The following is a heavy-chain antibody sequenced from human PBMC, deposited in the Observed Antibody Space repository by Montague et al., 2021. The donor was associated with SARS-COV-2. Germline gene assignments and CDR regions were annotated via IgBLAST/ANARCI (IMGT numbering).Heavy chain of an antibody. D-gene: IGHD3-9*01. J-gene: IGHJ3*02. CDR3: ARDAPYFDWLFLNPISAFDI. Sequence: SLRLSCAASGFTFSSYSMNWVRQAPGKGLEWVSYISSSSSTIYYADSVKGRSTISRDNAKNSLYLQMNSLRDEDTAVYYCARDAPYFDWLFLNPISAFDIWGQGTMVTVSS. CDR1: GFTFSSYS. V-gene: IGHV3-48*02. CDR2: ISSSSSTI.